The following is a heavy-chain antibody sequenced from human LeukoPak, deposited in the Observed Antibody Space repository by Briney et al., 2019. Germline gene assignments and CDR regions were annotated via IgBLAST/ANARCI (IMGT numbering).Heavy chain of an antibody. V-gene: IGHV3-23*01. J-gene: IGHJ1*01. CDR2: ISGSGGST. D-gene: IGHD6-19*01. CDR1: GFTFSTYA. Sequence: GGSLRLSCAASGFTFSTYAMSWVRQAPGKGLEWVSTISGSGGSTYYADSVKGRFTISRDNAKNSLYLQMNSLRAEDTAVYYCARGYPIAVAVPDWGQGTLVTVSS. CDR3: ARGYPIAVAVPD.